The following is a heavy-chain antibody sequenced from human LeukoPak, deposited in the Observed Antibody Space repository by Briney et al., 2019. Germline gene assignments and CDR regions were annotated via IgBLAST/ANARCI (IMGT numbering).Heavy chain of an antibody. CDR1: GGSISSYY. D-gene: IGHD3-10*01. Sequence: PSETLSLTCTVSGGSISSYYWSWIRQPPGKGLEWIGYIYYSGSTNYNPSLKSRVTISVDTSKNQFSLKLSSVTPAGTAVYYCARGGYYGSGNDFRFDPWGQGTLVTVSS. CDR3: ARGGYYGSGNDFRFDP. J-gene: IGHJ5*02. V-gene: IGHV4-59*01. CDR2: IYYSGST.